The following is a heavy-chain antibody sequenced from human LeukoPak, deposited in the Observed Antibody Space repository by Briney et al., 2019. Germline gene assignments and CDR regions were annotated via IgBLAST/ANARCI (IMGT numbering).Heavy chain of an antibody. Sequence: ASVKVSCKATSRISRVRQAPGQGLEWMGWIGTYGGDAYYAQKFQGRITVTTDTSTSTVYMELRNLRSDDTAVYYCARDLWNFYDDSGYNRDFDSWGQGTLVTVSS. CDR2: IGTYGGDA. CDR3: ARDLWNFYDDSGYNRDFDS. CDR1: TSR. J-gene: IGHJ5*01. D-gene: IGHD3-22*01. V-gene: IGHV1-18*01.